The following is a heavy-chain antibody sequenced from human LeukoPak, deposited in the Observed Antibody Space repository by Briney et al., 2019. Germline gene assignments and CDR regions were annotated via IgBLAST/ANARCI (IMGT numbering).Heavy chain of an antibody. CDR3: ARAGDTAMVKYYFDY. CDR1: GFSFNIYW. D-gene: IGHD5-18*01. J-gene: IGHJ4*02. CDR2: INHDGSEK. V-gene: IGHV3-7*03. Sequence: PGGSLRLSCAASGFSFNIYWMSWVRQAPGKGLEWVANINHDGSEKYYVDSVKGRFTISRDNAKNSLYLQMNSLRAEDTALYYCARAGDTAMVKYYFDYWGQGTLVTVSS.